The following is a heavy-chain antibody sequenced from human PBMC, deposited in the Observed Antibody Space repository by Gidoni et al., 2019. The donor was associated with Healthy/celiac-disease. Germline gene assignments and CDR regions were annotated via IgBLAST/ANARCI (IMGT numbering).Heavy chain of an antibody. Sequence: QVQLVQSGAEVKKPGSSVKVSCTASGGTFSSYAISCVRQSPGQGLEWMGGIIPIFGTANYAKKFQGRVTITADKSTSTAYMELRSLRSEDTAVYYCAEGGDFWSGSDYWGQGTLVTVSS. D-gene: IGHD3-3*01. CDR2: IIPIFGTA. CDR1: GGTFSSYA. V-gene: IGHV1-69*06. J-gene: IGHJ4*02. CDR3: AEGGDFWSGSDY.